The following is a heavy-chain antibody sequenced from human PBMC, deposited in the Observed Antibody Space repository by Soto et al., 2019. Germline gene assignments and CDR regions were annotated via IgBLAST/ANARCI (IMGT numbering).Heavy chain of an antibody. CDR2: IHYTGSR. V-gene: IGHV4-59*02. CDR3: ARWGHPAVKAFDI. Sequence: SETLSLTCTVSVASVNDYYWNWVRQPLGKGLEWIGFIHYTGSRIFNPSLQSRVTMSVDVSQNQFSLRLTSVTAADTAIYYCARWGHPAVKAFDIWGQGTTVTVSS. D-gene: IGHD3-16*01. J-gene: IGHJ3*02. CDR1: VASVNDYY.